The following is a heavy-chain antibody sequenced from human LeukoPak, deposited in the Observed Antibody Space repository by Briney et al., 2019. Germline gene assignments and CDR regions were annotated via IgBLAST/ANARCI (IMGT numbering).Heavy chain of an antibody. Sequence: SDTLSLTCTVSGGSISTYYWSWLRQPPGKGLEWIGYISYSGSNNYNPSLKSRVTISLDTSKNQFALKLSSVTAADTAVYYCARSIIGTRSKFDYWGQGTLVTVSS. CDR3: ARSIIGTRSKFDY. CDR1: GGSISTYY. V-gene: IGHV4-59*08. CDR2: ISYSGSN. D-gene: IGHD1/OR15-1a*01. J-gene: IGHJ4*02.